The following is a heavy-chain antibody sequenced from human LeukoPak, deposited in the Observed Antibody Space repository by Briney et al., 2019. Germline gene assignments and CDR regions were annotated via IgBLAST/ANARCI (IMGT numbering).Heavy chain of an antibody. CDR1: GITLSNYG. CDR2: ISGSGGGT. D-gene: IGHD3-22*01. Sequence: GGSLRLSCAVSGITLSNYGMSWVGQPPGKGLEWVAGISGSGGGTNYADSVKGRFTITRDNPRNTLYLQMNSLRAEDTAVYFCAKRGVVIRVILVGFHKEAYYFDSWGQGALVTVSS. CDR3: AKRGVVIRVILVGFHKEAYYFDS. V-gene: IGHV3-23*01. J-gene: IGHJ4*02.